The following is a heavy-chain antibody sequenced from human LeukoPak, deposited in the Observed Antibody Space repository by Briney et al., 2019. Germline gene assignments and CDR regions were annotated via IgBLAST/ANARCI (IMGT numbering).Heavy chain of an antibody. CDR1: GGSFSGYY. D-gene: IGHD6-13*01. V-gene: IGHV4-34*01. CDR2: INHSGST. Sequence: PSETLSLTCAVYGGSFSGYYWSWIRQPPGKGLEWIGEINHSGSTNYNPSLKSRVTISVDTSKNQFSLKLSSVTAADTAVYYCARGPDLWIAAAGTDYWGQGTLVTVSS. CDR3: ARGPDLWIAAAGTDY. J-gene: IGHJ4*02.